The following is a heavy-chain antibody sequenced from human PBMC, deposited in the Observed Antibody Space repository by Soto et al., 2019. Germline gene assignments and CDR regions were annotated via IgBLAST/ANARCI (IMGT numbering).Heavy chain of an antibody. CDR3: AKPIAAAATKWETYYYYYGMDV. CDR1: GFTFSSYS. J-gene: IGHJ6*02. V-gene: IGHV3-48*01. D-gene: IGHD6-13*01. Sequence: PGGSLRLSCAASGFTFSSYSMNWVRQAPGKGLEWVSYISSSSSTIYYADSVKGRFTISRDNAKNSLYLQMNSLRAEDTAVYYCAKPIAAAATKWETYYYYYGMDVWGQGTTVTVSS. CDR2: ISSSSSTI.